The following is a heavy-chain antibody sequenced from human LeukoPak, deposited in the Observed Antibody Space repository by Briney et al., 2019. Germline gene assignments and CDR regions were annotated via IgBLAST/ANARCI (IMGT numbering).Heavy chain of an antibody. D-gene: IGHD2-2*02. CDR1: GGTFSSYT. V-gene: IGHV1-69*02. CDR3: ASFIVVVPAAII. J-gene: IGHJ4*02. Sequence: SVKVSCKASGGTFSSYTISWVRQAPGQGLEWMGRIIPILGIANYAQKFQGRVTITADKSTSTAYMELSSLRSEDTAVYYCASFIVVVPAAIIWGQGTLVTVSS. CDR2: IIPILGIA.